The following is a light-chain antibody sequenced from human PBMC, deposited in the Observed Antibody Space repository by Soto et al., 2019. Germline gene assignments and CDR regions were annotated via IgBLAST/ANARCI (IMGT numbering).Light chain of an antibody. CDR3: AAWDDSLNGVV. Sequence: QAVVTQPPSASGTPGQGLTISCAGSSSNIGSNTVNWYQQLPGSAPKLLIYSNDQRPSGVPDRFSGSKSDTSASLAISGLQSEDEADYFCAAWDDSLNGVVFGGGTKLTVL. J-gene: IGLJ2*01. CDR2: SND. V-gene: IGLV1-44*01. CDR1: SSNIGSNT.